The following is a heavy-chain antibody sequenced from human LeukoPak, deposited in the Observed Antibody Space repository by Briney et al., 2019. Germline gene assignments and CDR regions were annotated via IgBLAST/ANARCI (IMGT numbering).Heavy chain of an antibody. CDR3: AKEMDLSRYCSSTSCHPFDF. CDR1: GFTLEDYA. CDR2: ITWNSARI. J-gene: IGHJ4*02. V-gene: IGHV3-9*01. Sequence: GGSLRLSCAVSGFTLEDYAMHWVRQAPGKGLEWVSGITWNSARIGYADSVKGRFTISRDNAKNSLYLQMGSLSTEDTAFYYCAKEMDLSRYCSSTSCHPFDFWGQGTLVTVSS. D-gene: IGHD2-2*01.